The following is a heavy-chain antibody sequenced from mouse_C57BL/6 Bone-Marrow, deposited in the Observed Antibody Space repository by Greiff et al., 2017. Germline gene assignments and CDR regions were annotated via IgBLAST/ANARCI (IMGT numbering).Heavy chain of an antibody. CDR1: GYAFSSSW. Sequence: VKVVESGPELVKPGASVKISCKASGYAFSSSWMNWVKQRPGKGLEWIGRIYPGDGDTNYNGKFKGKATLTADKSSSTAYMQLSSLTSEDSAVYFCARSYYGSSSWFAYWGQGTLVTVSA. CDR3: ARSYYGSSSWFAY. CDR2: IYPGDGDT. D-gene: IGHD1-1*01. V-gene: IGHV1-82*01. J-gene: IGHJ3*01.